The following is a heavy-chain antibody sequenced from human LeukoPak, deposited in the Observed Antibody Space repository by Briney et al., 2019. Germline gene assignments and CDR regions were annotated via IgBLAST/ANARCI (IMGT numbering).Heavy chain of an antibody. J-gene: IGHJ2*01. V-gene: IGHV3-11*01. CDR2: ISSSGSTI. Sequence: GGSLRLSCAASGFTFSDYYMSWIRQAPGKGLEWVSCISSSGSTIYYADSVKGRFTISRDNAKNSLYLQMNSLRAEDTAVYYCAREGYSYGSRRAYFDLWGRGTLVTVSS. CDR3: AREGYSYGSRRAYFDL. D-gene: IGHD5-18*01. CDR1: GFTFSDYY.